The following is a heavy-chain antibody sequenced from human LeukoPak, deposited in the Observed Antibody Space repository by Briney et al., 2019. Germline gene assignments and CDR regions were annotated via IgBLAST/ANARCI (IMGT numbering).Heavy chain of an antibody. CDR3: ARGLRGYYYMDV. CDR2: INHSGST. J-gene: IGHJ6*03. Sequence: SETLSLTCAVYGGSFSGYYWSWIRQPPGKGLEWIGEINHSGSTNYNPSLKSRVTVSVDTSKNQFSLKLSSVTAADTAVYYCARGLRGYYYMDVWGKGTTVTVSS. V-gene: IGHV4-34*01. CDR1: GGSFSGYY. D-gene: IGHD3-16*01.